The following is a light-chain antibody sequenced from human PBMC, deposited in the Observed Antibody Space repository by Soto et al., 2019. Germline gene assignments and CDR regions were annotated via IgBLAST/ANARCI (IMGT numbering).Light chain of an antibody. CDR2: GAS. J-gene: IGKJ1*01. V-gene: IGKV3-15*01. CDR3: QQYNNWPPGT. CDR1: QSVSSN. Sequence: EIVMTQSPATLSVSPGERATLSCRASQSVSSNLAWYQQKPGQAPRLLIYGASTRATGIPARFSGSGSGTEFTLNIRSMQSEDFAVYNCQQYNNWPPGTFGQGTKVEIK.